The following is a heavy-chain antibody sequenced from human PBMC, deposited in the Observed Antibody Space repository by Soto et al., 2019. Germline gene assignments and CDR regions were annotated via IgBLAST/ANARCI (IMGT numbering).Heavy chain of an antibody. CDR1: GDSINNYF. CDR2: IYSNGNT. V-gene: IGHV4-4*07. CDR3: ARGGAVATTDHFDH. D-gene: IGHD5-12*01. Sequence: SETLSLTCTVSGDSINNYFWSWMRLPAGKGLEWIGRIYSNGNTYYNPSLKSRVSMSVDTSKNQFSLILKTVTAADTAVYYCARGGAVATTDHFDHWGQGTLVTVYS. J-gene: IGHJ4*02.